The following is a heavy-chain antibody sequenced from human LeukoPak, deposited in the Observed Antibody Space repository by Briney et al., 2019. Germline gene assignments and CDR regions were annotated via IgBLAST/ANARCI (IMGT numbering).Heavy chain of an antibody. V-gene: IGHV3-30*04. CDR1: GFTFSSYA. J-gene: IGHJ4*02. CDR2: ISYDGSNK. CDR3: ARGGWPPLRYLPDY. Sequence: PGGSLRLSCAASGFTFSSYAMHWVRQAPGKGLEWVAVISYDGSNKYYADSVKGRFTISRDNSKNTLYLQMNSLRAEDTAVYYCARGGWPPLRYLPDYWGQGTLVTVSS. D-gene: IGHD4-17*01.